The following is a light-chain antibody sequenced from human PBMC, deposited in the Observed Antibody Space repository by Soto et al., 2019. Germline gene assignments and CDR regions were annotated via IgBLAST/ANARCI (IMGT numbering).Light chain of an antibody. J-gene: IGKJ1*01. CDR1: QSVTSSY. Sequence: EVVLTQSPGTLSLSPGERAILSCRASQSVTSSYLAWYQQKPGQAPRLLIYAASSRATGIPDRFSGSGSGTDFTLTISRLEPEDFAVYYCQQYGSSPRTFGQGTKVDI. V-gene: IGKV3-20*01. CDR2: AAS. CDR3: QQYGSSPRT.